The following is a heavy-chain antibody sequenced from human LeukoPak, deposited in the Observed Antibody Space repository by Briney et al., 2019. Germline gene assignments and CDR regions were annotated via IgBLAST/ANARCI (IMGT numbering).Heavy chain of an antibody. CDR1: GFTLSSNY. CDR2: IYSGGST. CDR3: ARELDSWGSGYYY. Sequence: PGGSLRLSCADSGFTLSSNYMSWVRQAPGKGLEWVSVIYSGGSTYYADSVKGRFTISRDNSKNTLYLQMNSLRAEDTAVYYCARELDSWGSGYYYWGQGTLVTVSS. V-gene: IGHV3-66*01. J-gene: IGHJ4*02. D-gene: IGHD3-22*01.